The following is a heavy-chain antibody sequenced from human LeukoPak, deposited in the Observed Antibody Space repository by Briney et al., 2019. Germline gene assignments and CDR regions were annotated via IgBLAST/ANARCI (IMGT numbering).Heavy chain of an antibody. D-gene: IGHD4-11*01. CDR2: IYTSGST. Sequence: PSETLSLTCTVSGGSISSGSYYWSWIRQPAGKGLEWIGRIYTSGSTNYNPSLKSRVTISVDTSKNQFSLKLSSVTAADTAVYYCARERLYSPVFDPWGQGTLVTVSS. CDR1: GGSISSGSYY. J-gene: IGHJ5*02. V-gene: IGHV4-61*02. CDR3: ARERLYSPVFDP.